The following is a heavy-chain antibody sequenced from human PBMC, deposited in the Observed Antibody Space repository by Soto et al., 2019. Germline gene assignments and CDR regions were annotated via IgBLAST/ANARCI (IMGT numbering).Heavy chain of an antibody. V-gene: IGHV1-18*01. Sequence: QVHLVQSGAEVKKPVASVKFSCKGSGYAFTTYGITWVRQAPGQGLEWMGWISAHNGNTNYAQKLQGRVTVTRDTSTSTAYMELRSLRSDDTAVYYCARGRYGDYWGQGALVTVSS. J-gene: IGHJ4*02. CDR2: ISAHNGNT. CDR1: GYAFTTYG. D-gene: IGHD1-1*01. CDR3: ARGRYGDY.